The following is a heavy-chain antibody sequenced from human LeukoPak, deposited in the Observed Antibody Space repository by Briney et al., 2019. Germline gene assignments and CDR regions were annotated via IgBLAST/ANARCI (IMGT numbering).Heavy chain of an antibody. CDR1: GFTFHDHT. Sequence: GGSLRLSCAASGFTFHDHTMHWVRQGPGKRLEWVALITWDGDVTHYADSVKGRFTISRDNGKNSLFLQMNSVTTEDTALYYCTKDAAYSSSWFGYFDYWGQGTLVTVSS. CDR2: ITWDGDVT. D-gene: IGHD6-13*01. J-gene: IGHJ4*02. CDR3: TKDAAYSSSWFGYFDY. V-gene: IGHV3-43*01.